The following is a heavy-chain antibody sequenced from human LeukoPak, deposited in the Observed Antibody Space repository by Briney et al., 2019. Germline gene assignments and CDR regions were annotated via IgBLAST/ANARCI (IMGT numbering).Heavy chain of an antibody. CDR3: SRVGSSGWPNYFDS. CDR2: IGTSGDT. Sequence: GGSLRLSCAGSGFTFSSYDMHWVRQATGKGLEWVSVIGTSGDTYYAGSVKGRFTISRENAKNSLYLQMNSLTAGDTAVYFCSRVGSSGWPNYFDSWGQGTLVTVSS. D-gene: IGHD6-19*01. CDR1: GFTFSSYD. V-gene: IGHV3-13*04. J-gene: IGHJ4*02.